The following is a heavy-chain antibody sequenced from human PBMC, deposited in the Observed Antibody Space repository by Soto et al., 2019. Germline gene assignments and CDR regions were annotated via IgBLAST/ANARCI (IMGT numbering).Heavy chain of an antibody. V-gene: IGHV3-33*01. CDR3: GRDGSLRVTIAFVI. D-gene: IGHD4-17*01. J-gene: IGHJ3*02. CDR2: IWYDGSNK. CDR1: GFTFSSYG. Sequence: GGSLRLSCAASGFTFSSYGMHWVRQAPGKGLEWVAVIWYDGSNKYYADSVKGRFTISRDNSTNTLYLQMNSLRAEDTAVYYYGRDGSLRVTIAFVIWGKGTMVTVSS.